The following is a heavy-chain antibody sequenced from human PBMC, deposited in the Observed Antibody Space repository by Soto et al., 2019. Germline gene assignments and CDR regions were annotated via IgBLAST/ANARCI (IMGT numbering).Heavy chain of an antibody. CDR3: VFGNDYGDYYYYGMDV. D-gene: IGHD4-17*01. CDR2: IDPSDSYT. Sequence: GESLKISCKGSGYSFTSYWISWVRQMPGKGLEWMGRIDPSDSYTNYSPSFQGHVTISADKSISTAYLQWSSLKASDTAMYYCVFGNDYGDYYYYGMDVWGQGTTVTVSS. CDR1: GYSFTSYW. J-gene: IGHJ6*02. V-gene: IGHV5-10-1*01.